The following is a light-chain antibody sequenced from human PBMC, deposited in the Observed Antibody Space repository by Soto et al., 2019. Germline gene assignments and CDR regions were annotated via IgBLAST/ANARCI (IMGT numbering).Light chain of an antibody. CDR2: EVS. CDR1: SSDIGGYNY. CDR3: SSYAGSNNLGV. V-gene: IGLV2-8*01. J-gene: IGLJ3*02. Sequence: QSALTQPPSASGSPGQSVTISCTGTSSDIGGYNYVSWYQHHPAKAPKVMIYEVSKRPSGVPDRFSGSKSGNTASLTVSGLQPEDEADYYCSSYAGSNNLGVFGGGTKVTVL.